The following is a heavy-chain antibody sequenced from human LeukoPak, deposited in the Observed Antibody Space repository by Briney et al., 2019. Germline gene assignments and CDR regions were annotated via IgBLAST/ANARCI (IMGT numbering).Heavy chain of an antibody. V-gene: IGHV3-23*01. CDR1: GFSFSNFA. CDR2: ISGSGGST. Sequence: GGSLRLSCAASGFSFSNFAMTWVRQAPGKGLEWVSGISGSGGSTYYADSVKGRFTISRDNSKNTLYLQMNRLRAEDTAVYFCAKDPLSYYDSSGYRYFDYWGQGTLVTVSS. J-gene: IGHJ4*02. CDR3: AKDPLSYYDSSGYRYFDY. D-gene: IGHD3-22*01.